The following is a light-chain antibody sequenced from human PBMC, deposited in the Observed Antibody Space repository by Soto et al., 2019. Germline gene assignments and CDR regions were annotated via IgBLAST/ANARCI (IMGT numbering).Light chain of an antibody. V-gene: IGKV3-20*01. CDR1: QSVSSSY. CDR3: HQYGSSPWT. CDR2: GAS. J-gene: IGKJ1*01. Sequence: EIVLTQSPGTLSLSPGERATLTCRASQSVSSSYLAWYQQKPSQAPRLLIYGASSRATGIPDRFSGSGSGTDFTLTISRLEPEDFAVYYCHQYGSSPWTFGQGTKMEIK.